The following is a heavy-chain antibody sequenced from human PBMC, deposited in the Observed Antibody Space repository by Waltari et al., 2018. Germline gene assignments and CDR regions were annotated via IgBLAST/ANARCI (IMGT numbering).Heavy chain of an antibody. CDR3: ARTAITIFGVVIHFDY. CDR1: GYTFTGYY. J-gene: IGHJ4*02. V-gene: IGHV1-2*02. Sequence: QVQLVQSGAEVKKPGASVKVSCKASGYTFTGYYMHWVRQAPGQGLECIGWINPNSGGTNYAQKFQGRVTMTRDTSISTAYMELSRLRSDDTAVYYCARTAITIFGVVIHFDYWGQGTLVTVSS. D-gene: IGHD3-3*01. CDR2: INPNSGGT.